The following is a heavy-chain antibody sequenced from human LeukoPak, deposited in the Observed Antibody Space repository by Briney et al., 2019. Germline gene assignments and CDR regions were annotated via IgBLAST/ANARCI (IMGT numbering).Heavy chain of an antibody. CDR3: ARLGSYDFWSGYLNQYYFDY. CDR1: GGSISSSSYY. V-gene: IGHV4-39*01. D-gene: IGHD3-3*01. Sequence: PSETLSLTCTVSGGSISSSSYYWGRIRQPPGKGLEWIGSIYYSGSTYYNPSLKSRVTISVDTSKNQFSLKLSSVTAADTAVYYCARLGSYDFWSGYLNQYYFDYWGQGTLVTVSS. J-gene: IGHJ4*02. CDR2: IYYSGST.